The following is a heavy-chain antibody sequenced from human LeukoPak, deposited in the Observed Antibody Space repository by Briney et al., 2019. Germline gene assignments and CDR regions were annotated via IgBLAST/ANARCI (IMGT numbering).Heavy chain of an antibody. D-gene: IGHD3-3*01. CDR2: ISSNIITT. CDR1: GFTFSSYS. Sequence: PGGSLRLSCAASGFTFSSYSVSWVRQAPGKGLQWVSYISSNIITTYYADSVRGRFIVSRDDAKNSLYLQINSLRAEDTAVYYCAGSTLWSGIFQYWGQGTLVTVSS. J-gene: IGHJ1*01. V-gene: IGHV3-48*01. CDR3: AGSTLWSGIFQY.